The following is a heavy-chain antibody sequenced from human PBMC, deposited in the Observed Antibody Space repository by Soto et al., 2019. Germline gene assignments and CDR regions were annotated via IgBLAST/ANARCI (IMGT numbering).Heavy chain of an antibody. CDR2: ISGSGDDT. Sequence: EVQLLESGGGLAQPGGSLRLSCAASGFTFSSSAMNWVRQAPGKGLEWVAGISGSGDDTYYADSVKGRFTISRDNSKPRVFLEMRSLRLDNTDLYYCANRPNYFDSWGQGTLVTVSS. CDR3: ANRPNYFDS. CDR1: GFTFSSSA. J-gene: IGHJ4*02. V-gene: IGHV3-23*01.